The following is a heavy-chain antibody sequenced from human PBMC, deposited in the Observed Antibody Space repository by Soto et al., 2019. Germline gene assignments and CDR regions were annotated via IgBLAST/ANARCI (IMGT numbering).Heavy chain of an antibody. V-gene: IGHV5-51*01. CDR3: ARHALGPSIAAWFDP. CDR2: IYPGDSDT. CDR1: GYSFTSYW. Sequence: GESLKISGKGSGYSFTSYWIGWLRQMPGKGLEWMGIIYPGDSDTRYSPSFQGQVTISADKSISTAYLQWSSLKASDTAMYYCARHALGPSIAAWFDPWGQGTLVTVSS. D-gene: IGHD6-6*01. J-gene: IGHJ5*02.